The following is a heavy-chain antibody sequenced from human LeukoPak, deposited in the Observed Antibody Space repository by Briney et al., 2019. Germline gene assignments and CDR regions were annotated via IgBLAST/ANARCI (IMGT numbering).Heavy chain of an antibody. V-gene: IGHV1-69*06. J-gene: IGHJ3*02. Sequence: GASVKVSCKASGGTFSSYAISWVRQAPGQGLEWMGGIIPIFGTANYAQKFQDRVTITADKSTSTAYMELSSLRSEDTAVYYCARGGATSGSKRPVPLSLLPFDLSDAFDIWGQGTMVTVSS. D-gene: IGHD1-26*01. CDR1: GGTFSSYA. CDR3: ARGGATSGSKRPVPLSLLPFDLSDAFDI. CDR2: IIPIFGTA.